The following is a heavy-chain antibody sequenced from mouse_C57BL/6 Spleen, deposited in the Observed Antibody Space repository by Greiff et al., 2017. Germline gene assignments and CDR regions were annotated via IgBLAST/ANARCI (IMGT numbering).Heavy chain of an antibody. D-gene: IGHD4-1*01. CDR1: GYTFTSYG. CDR2: IYPRSGNT. Sequence: VQLMESGAELARPGASVKLSCKASGYTFTSYGISWVKQRTGQGLEWIGEIYPRSGNTYYNEKFKGKATLTADKSSSTAYMELRSLTSEDSAVYFCARRPWEGFYAMDYWGQGTSVTVSS. V-gene: IGHV1-81*01. J-gene: IGHJ4*01. CDR3: ARRPWEGFYAMDY.